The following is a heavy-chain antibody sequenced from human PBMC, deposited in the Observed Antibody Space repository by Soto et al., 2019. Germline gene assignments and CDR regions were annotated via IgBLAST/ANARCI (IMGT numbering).Heavy chain of an antibody. CDR2: IGKSGSDR. CDR1: GFMFSDYA. Sequence: EVKLVESGGGLVQPGGSLRLSCTVSGFMFSDYAMTWVRQAPGKGLEWVSSIGKSGSDRDYADSVKGRFTISRVNSENTVDRQGDSLKVEDTALYFCMKVRDYWGQGTQVTVS. CDR3: MKVRDY. J-gene: IGHJ4*02. V-gene: IGHV3-23*04.